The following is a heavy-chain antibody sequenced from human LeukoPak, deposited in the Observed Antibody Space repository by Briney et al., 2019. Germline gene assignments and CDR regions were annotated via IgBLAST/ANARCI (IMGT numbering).Heavy chain of an antibody. J-gene: IGHJ3*02. Sequence: SETLSLTCTVSGGSVSSGSYYWSWIRQPPGKGLEWIGYIYYSGSTNYNPSLKSRVTISVDTSKNQFSLKLSSVTAADTAVYYCARERSINYYDSSGYPSDAFDIWGQGTMVTVSS. CDR3: ARERSINYYDSSGYPSDAFDI. CDR2: IYYSGST. CDR1: GGSVSSGSYY. V-gene: IGHV4-61*01. D-gene: IGHD3-22*01.